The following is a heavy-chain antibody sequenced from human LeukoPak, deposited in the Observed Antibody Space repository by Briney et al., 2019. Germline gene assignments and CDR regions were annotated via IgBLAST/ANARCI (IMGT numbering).Heavy chain of an antibody. J-gene: IGHJ4*02. V-gene: IGHV3-48*03. CDR3: VREMGGYPFDH. Sequence: GGSLRLSCAASGFSFSSFEMNWVRQAPGKGLEWVSYISTSGSTTYYADSVKGRFTISRDNAKNSLYLQMNSLRAEDTAIYYCVREMGGYPFDHWGQGTLVTVSS. CDR1: GFSFSSFE. CDR2: ISTSGSTT. D-gene: IGHD5-12*01.